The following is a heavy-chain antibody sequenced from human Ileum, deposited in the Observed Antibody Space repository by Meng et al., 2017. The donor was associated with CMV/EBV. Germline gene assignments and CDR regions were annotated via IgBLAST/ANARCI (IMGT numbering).Heavy chain of an antibody. CDR2: INWKSGKM. CDR3: ARDGRPNSDYPYFDY. CDR1: GFNFDDYA. J-gene: IGHJ4*02. Sequence: GGSLRLSCIVSGFNFDDYALHWVRQAPGKGLEWVSRINWKSGKMAYTDSVKGRFTISRDNAKNSLYLQMDSLRTEDTALYYCARDGRPNSDYPYFDYWGQGTLVTVSS. V-gene: IGHV3-9*01. D-gene: IGHD3-22*01.